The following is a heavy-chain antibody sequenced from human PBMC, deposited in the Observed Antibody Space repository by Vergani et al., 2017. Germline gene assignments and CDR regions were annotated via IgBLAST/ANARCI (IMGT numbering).Heavy chain of an antibody. J-gene: IGHJ5*02. V-gene: IGHV4-61*02. CDR3: ARCAPYYDFWSGSRGDWFDP. D-gene: IGHD3-3*01. CDR1: GGSISSGSYY. Sequence: QVQLQESGPGLVKPSQTLSLTCTVSGGSISSGSYYWSWIRQPAGKGLEWIGRIYTSGSTNYNPSLKSRVTISVDTSKNQFSLKLSSVTAADTAVYYCARCAPYYDFWSGSRGDWFDPWGQGTLVTVSS. CDR2: IYTSGST.